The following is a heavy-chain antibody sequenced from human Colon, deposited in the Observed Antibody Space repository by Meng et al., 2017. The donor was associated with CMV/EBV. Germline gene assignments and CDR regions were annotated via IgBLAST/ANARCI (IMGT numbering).Heavy chain of an antibody. Sequence: SGFTFSSYARHWVRQAPGKGVGWVAVISYDGSKKYYEDSVKSRFTISRDKSKNTLYLQMNSLRAEDTAVYYCATDIVVVPAATSTDYWGQGTLVTVSS. J-gene: IGHJ4*02. D-gene: IGHD2-2*01. CDR2: ISYDGSKK. CDR1: GFTFSSYA. CDR3: ATDIVVVPAATSTDY. V-gene: IGHV3-30*04.